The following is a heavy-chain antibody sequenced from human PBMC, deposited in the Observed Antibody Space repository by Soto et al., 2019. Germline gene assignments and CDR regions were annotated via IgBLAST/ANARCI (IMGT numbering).Heavy chain of an antibody. CDR1: GGSVSSGDYF. CDR2: IYDSGSS. CDR3: AREKLYISGPRIVAS. J-gene: IGHJ5*01. V-gene: IGHV4-30-4*02. Sequence: TSETLSLTCTVSGGSVSSGDYFWSWIRQNPGKGLAWIGYIYDSGSSYYTPSLKSRVTMSVDTSKNQFSLKLRTVTAADTAMYYCAREKLYISGPRIVASCGHGTLVTVSS. D-gene: IGHD3-16*02.